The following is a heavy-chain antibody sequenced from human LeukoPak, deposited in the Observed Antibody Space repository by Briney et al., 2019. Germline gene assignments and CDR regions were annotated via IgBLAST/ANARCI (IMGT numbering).Heavy chain of an antibody. J-gene: IGHJ4*02. CDR2: IYYSGVT. CDR1: GGSIGTYY. D-gene: IGHD2-2*01. CDR3: ARRVAVPGSYYFDY. Sequence: SETLSLTCTVSGGSIGTYYWTWIRQSPGKGLEWIGCIYYSGVTKYNPSLTSRATLSLDTSKNQFSLRLNSVTAADTAVYYCARRVAVPGSYYFDYWSQGVLVTVSS. V-gene: IGHV4-59*12.